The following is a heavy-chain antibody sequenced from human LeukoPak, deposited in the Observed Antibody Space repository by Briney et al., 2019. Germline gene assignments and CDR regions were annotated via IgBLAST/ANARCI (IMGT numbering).Heavy chain of an antibody. CDR2: IYYSGST. CDR1: GASISSSS. J-gene: IGHJ3*01. CDR3: AREYSSSSGRRAFDF. V-gene: IGHV4-59*08. Sequence: PSETLSLTCTVSGASISSSSWNWIRQPPGKGLEWIGYIYYSGSTNYNPSLKSRVTTLVDTSKNQFSLRLSSVTAADTAVYYCAREYSSSSGRRAFDFWGQGTMVTVSS. D-gene: IGHD6-6*01.